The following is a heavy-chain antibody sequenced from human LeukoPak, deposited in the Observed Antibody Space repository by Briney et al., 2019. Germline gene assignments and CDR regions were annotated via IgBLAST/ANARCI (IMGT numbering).Heavy chain of an antibody. CDR3: ARDPYSGSYGDYYYYYMDV. D-gene: IGHD1-26*01. CDR2: ITSSSSYI. CDR1: GFSFSTYN. V-gene: IGHV3-21*01. J-gene: IGHJ6*03. Sequence: GESLRLSCAASGFSFSTYNMNWVRQAPGKGLEWVSSITSSSSYIYYADSVKGRFTISRDNAKSSLYLQVNSLRAEDTAVYYCARDPYSGSYGDYYYYYMDVWGKGTTVTISS.